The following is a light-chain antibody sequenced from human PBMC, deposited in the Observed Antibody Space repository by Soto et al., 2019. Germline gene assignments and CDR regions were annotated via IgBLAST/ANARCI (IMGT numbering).Light chain of an antibody. CDR1: SSDVGGYNY. Sequence: QSALTQPRSVSGSPGQSVTISCTGTSSDVGGYNYVSWYQQHPGKAPKLMIYDVSKRPSGVPDRFSGSKSGNTASLTISGLQAEDEADYYCCSYAGSYTSHFYVFGTGTKLTVL. CDR3: CSYAGSYTSHFYV. CDR2: DVS. V-gene: IGLV2-11*01. J-gene: IGLJ1*01.